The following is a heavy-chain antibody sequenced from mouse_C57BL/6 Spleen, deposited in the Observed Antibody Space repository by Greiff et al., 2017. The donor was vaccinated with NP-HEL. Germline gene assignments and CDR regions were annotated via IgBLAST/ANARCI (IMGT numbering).Heavy chain of an antibody. D-gene: IGHD1-1*01. V-gene: IGHV1-39*01. J-gene: IGHJ2*01. CDR2: IYPNYGTT. CDR1: GYSFTDYN. CDR3: ARYYYGSSLYYFDS. Sequence: VQLKESGPELVKPGASVKISCKASGYSFTDYNMNWVKQSNGKSLEWIGVIYPNYGTTSYNQKFKGKATLTVDQSSSTAYMQLNSLTSEDSAVYYCARYYYGSSLYYFDSWGQGTTLTVSS.